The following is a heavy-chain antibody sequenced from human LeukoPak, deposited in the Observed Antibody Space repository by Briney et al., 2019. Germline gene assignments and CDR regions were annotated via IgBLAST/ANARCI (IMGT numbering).Heavy chain of an antibody. CDR3: AIDRGAVAGDS. V-gene: IGHV3-74*01. J-gene: IGHJ4*02. CDR2: IKSDGSDT. D-gene: IGHD6-19*01. CDR1: GFTFSSSW. Sequence: GGSLRLSCAASGFTFSSSWMHWVRHAPGKGPVWVSRIKSDGSDTSYADSVKGRFTISRDNAKNTLYLQMNSLRAEDTAVYYCAIDRGAVAGDSWGQGTLVTVSS.